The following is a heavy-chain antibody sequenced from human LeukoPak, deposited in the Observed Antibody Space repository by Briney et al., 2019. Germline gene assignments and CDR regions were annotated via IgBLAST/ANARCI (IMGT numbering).Heavy chain of an antibody. CDR2: IYLNSGGT. V-gene: IGHV1-2*02. CDR1: GYTFTGYY. Sequence: ASVKVSCKASGYTFTGYYLHWVRQPPAPGLEWMGWIYLNSGGTNYAQKFQGRVTMTRDTSIRTAYMDMSRLRSDDTAVYDCARYGSARYCSGGSCYHFEHWGQGTLVTVSS. CDR3: ARYGSARYCSGGSCYHFEH. D-gene: IGHD2-15*01. J-gene: IGHJ1*01.